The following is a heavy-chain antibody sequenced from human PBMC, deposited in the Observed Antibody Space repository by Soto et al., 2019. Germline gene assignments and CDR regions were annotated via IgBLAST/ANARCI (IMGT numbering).Heavy chain of an antibody. J-gene: IGHJ4*02. CDR2: ISYDGSNK. CDR3: AKDRVRGYCSSTSCYAQYFDY. V-gene: IGHV3-30*18. Sequence: GGSLRLSCAASGFTFSSYGMHWVRQAPGKGLEWVAVISYDGSNKYYADSVKGRFTISRDNSKNTLYLQMNSLRAEDTAVYYCAKDRVRGYCSSTSCYAQYFDYWGQGTLVTVSS. D-gene: IGHD2-2*01. CDR1: GFTFSSYG.